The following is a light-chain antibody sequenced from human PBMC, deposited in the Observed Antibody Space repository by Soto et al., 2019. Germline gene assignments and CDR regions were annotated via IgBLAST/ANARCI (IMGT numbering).Light chain of an antibody. V-gene: IGKV3-20*01. CDR3: QYYDSFRT. CDR1: QSVDSTY. Sequence: EIVMTQSPTILSVSPGERATLSCRASQSVDSTYLTWYQQKPGQAPRLLIYGASGRATAIPDRFSGSGSGTDFTLTISRLEPEDFAVYFCQYYDSFRTFGQGTKV. CDR2: GAS. J-gene: IGKJ1*01.